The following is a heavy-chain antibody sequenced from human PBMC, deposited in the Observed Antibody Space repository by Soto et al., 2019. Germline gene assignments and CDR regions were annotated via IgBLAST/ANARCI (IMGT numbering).Heavy chain of an antibody. CDR1: GFTFGDYT. Sequence: PGGSLRLSCTASGFTFGDYTLSWFRQAPGKGLEWVGFIRSKAYVGTTEYAASVKGRLTISRDDSKSIAYLQMNSLKTEDTAVYYCTRDGFPFTMIAIPCFRGQGTPVTV. J-gene: IGHJ4*02. CDR3: TRDGFPFTMIAIPCF. V-gene: IGHV3-49*03. D-gene: IGHD3-22*01. CDR2: IRSKAYVGTT.